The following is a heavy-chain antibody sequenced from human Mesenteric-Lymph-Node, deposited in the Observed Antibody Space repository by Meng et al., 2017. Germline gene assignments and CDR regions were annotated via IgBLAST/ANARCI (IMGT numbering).Heavy chain of an antibody. CDR1: GASINSGVYY. D-gene: IGHD3-10*01. Sequence: QVQLQESGPGLVKPSQTLSLTCTVSGASINSGVYYWSWIRQHPGKGLEWIGYFYYSGGTYYNPSLKSRVTISVDTSKNQFSLKLSSVTATDTAVYYCARRRGGSGRDCWGQGTLVTVSS. V-gene: IGHV4-30-4*01. J-gene: IGHJ4*02. CDR2: FYYSGGT. CDR3: ARRRGGSGRDC.